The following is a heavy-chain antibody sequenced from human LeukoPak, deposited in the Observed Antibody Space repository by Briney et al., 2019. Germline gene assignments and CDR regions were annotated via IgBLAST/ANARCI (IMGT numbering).Heavy chain of an antibody. J-gene: IGHJ4*02. V-gene: IGHV3-66*01. CDR3: ARDRPAGGVGDFDH. CDR2: IYTDGST. CDR1: GFTVSSHY. D-gene: IGHD3-16*01. Sequence: GGSLRLSCVASGFTVSSHYMSWVRQAPGKGLEWVSAIYTDGSTYYAGSVKGRFTISRDNSENTLYLQMNSLRVEDTAVYYSARDRPAGGVGDFDHWGQGTLVTVSS.